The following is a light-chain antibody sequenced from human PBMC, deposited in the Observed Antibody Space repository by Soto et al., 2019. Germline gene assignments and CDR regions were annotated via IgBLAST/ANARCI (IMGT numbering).Light chain of an antibody. J-gene: IGKJ1*01. CDR1: QSVSDR. CDR2: RAS. Sequence: DIQMTQSPSTLSATVGDRVTITCRASQSVSDRLAWYQQKPGKAPSLLIYRASHLESGVPSRFSGSGSGTEFSLTISSLQPDDFATYYCQQYTSYSVTFGQGTKVEIK. V-gene: IGKV1-5*03. CDR3: QQYTSYSVT.